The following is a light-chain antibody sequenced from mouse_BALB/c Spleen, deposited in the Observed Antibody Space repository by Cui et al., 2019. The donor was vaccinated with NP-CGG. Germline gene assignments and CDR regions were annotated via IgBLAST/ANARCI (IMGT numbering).Light chain of an antibody. CDR3: ALWYSNHWV. CDR1: TGAVTTSNY. CDR2: GTN. J-gene: IGLJ1*01. Sequence: QAVVTQESACTTSPGEYVTLTCRSSTGAVTTSNYANWVQEKPDHLFTGLIGGTNNRAPGVPARFSGSLIGDKAALIITGAQTEDEAIYFCALWYSNHWVFGGGTKLTVL. V-gene: IGLV1*01.